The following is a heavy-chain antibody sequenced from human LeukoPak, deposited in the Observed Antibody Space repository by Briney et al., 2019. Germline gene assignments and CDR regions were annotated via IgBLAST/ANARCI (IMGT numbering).Heavy chain of an antibody. V-gene: IGHV3-7*01. CDR1: GFTLSSYW. CDR3: ARDKAAAGLFFDS. J-gene: IGHJ4*02. CDR2: IKCDGSEI. Sequence: GGSLRLSCAASGFTLSSYWMSWVRQAPGKGLEWVANIKCDGSEIHYVDSVKGRFTISRDMAKNSVNLQMNGLRAEDTAVYYCARDKAAAGLFFDSWGQGTLVTVSS. D-gene: IGHD6-13*01.